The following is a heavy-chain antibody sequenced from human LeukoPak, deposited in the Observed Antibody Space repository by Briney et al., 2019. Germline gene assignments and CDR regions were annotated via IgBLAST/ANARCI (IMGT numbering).Heavy chain of an antibody. CDR2: ISWNGDNT. D-gene: IGHD3-16*01. Sequence: GGSLRLSCAASGFTFDENAMHWVRQAPGKGLEWVSLISWNGDNTYHADSVKGRFTISRDNSKNSLYLQMNSLRAEDTALYYCAKGQLLDYSFYYMDVWGKGTTVTVSS. V-gene: IGHV3-43D*03. CDR1: GFTFDENA. J-gene: IGHJ6*03. CDR3: AKGQLLDYSFYYMDV.